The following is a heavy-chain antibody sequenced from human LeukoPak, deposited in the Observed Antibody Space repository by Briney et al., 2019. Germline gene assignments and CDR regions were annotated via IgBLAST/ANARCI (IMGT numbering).Heavy chain of an antibody. D-gene: IGHD3-22*01. CDR1: GFTFSSYE. J-gene: IGHJ4*02. V-gene: IGHV3-48*03. CDR2: ISSSGSTI. Sequence: GGSLRLSCAASGFTFSSYEMNWVRQAPGKGLEWVSYISSSGSTIYYADSVKGRFTTSRDNAKNSLYLQMNSLRAEDTAVYYCARVGYDSSGYSIDYWGQGTLVTVSS. CDR3: ARVGYDSSGYSIDY.